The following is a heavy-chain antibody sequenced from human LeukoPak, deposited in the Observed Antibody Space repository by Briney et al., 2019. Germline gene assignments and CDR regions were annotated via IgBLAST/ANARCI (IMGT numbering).Heavy chain of an antibody. V-gene: IGHV1-18*04. D-gene: IGHD3-10*01. CDR3: ARLLLGSESRGFEY. CDR2: ISGYNGNT. J-gene: IGHJ4*02. CDR1: GYTFTGYY. Sequence: ASVKVSCKASGYTFTGYYMHWVRQAPGQGLEWMGWISGYNGNTNYAQKFQGRVTMTTDTSTTTAYMELRSLRSDDTAVYYCARLLLGSESRGFEYWGQGTLVTVSS.